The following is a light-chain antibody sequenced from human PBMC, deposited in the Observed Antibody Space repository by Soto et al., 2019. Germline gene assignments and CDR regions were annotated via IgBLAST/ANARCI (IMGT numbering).Light chain of an antibody. V-gene: IGLV7-43*01. CDR1: TGAVTSGYY. Sequence: QAVVTQEPSLTVSPGGTVTLTCGSSTGAVTSGYYPNWFQQKPGQAPRPLIYSTSNKYSWTPARFSGSPLGGKAALTLSSXXXXXXADYYCLLYYGGVHVFGTGTKV. CDR2: STS. CDR3: LLYYGGVHV. J-gene: IGLJ1*01.